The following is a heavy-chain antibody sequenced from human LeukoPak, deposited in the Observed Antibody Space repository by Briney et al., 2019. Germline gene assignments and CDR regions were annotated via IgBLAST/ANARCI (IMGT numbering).Heavy chain of an antibody. Sequence: GGSLRLSCAASGFTFSSYDMHWVRQAPGQGLEWVAVIWYDGSNKYYADPVKGRFTISRDNSKNTVYLQMNGLRAEDTAVYYCARDYRPYCSGRSCYSAYWGQGTLVTVSS. CDR2: IWYDGSNK. CDR3: ARDYRPYCSGRSCYSAY. CDR1: GFTFSSYD. V-gene: IGHV3-33*01. D-gene: IGHD2-15*01. J-gene: IGHJ4*02.